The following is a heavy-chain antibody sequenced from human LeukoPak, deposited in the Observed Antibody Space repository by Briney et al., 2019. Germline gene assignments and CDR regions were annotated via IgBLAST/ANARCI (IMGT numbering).Heavy chain of an antibody. V-gene: IGHV4-59*08. J-gene: IGHJ4*02. Sequence: PSETLSLTCTVSGGSISSYYWSWIRQPPGKGLEWIGYIYYSGSTSYNPPLKSRVTISLDTSKNQFSLKLNSVTAADTAVYHCARSSGWFFYFDYWGQGTLVPVSS. CDR3: ARSSGWFFYFDY. CDR1: GGSISSYY. D-gene: IGHD6-19*01. CDR2: IYYSGST.